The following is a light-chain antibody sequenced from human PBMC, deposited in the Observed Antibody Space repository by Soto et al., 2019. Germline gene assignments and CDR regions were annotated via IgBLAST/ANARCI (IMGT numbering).Light chain of an antibody. CDR2: GTS. J-gene: IGKJ1*01. V-gene: IGKV3-20*01. Sequence: EIVLTQSPGTLSLSPGERGTLSCRASQGVDNNYLVWYQQKPGQAPRRLIFGTSSRATGIPDRFSGSGSGTHFTLTINRLEPEDVAVYYCHQFQNSPWTFGQGTKVDIK. CDR1: QGVDNNY. CDR3: HQFQNSPWT.